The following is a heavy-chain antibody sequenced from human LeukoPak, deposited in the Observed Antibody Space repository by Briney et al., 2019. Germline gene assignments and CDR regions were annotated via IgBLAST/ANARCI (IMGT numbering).Heavy chain of an antibody. CDR3: ARVPRSGVYLYYYYYMEV. V-gene: IGHV3-7*01. Sequence: GGSLRLSCAASGFTFSSYWMSWVRQAPGKGLEWVANIKQDGSEKYYVDSVKGRFTISRDNAKNSLYLQMNSLRAEDTAVYYCARVPRSGVYLYYYYYMEVWGKGTTVTVSS. D-gene: IGHD6-6*01. J-gene: IGHJ6*03. CDR2: IKQDGSEK. CDR1: GFTFSSYW.